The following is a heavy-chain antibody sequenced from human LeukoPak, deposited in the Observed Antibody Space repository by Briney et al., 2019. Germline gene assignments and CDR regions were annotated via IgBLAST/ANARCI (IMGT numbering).Heavy chain of an antibody. CDR2: ITWHSENI. V-gene: IGHV3-9*01. Sequence: GGSLRLSCVASGFTFDDYAMHWVRQAPGKGLEWVSGITWHSENIDYADSVKGRFTTSRDNAKNSLYLQMNSLRAEDTALYFCVAVPETDFWIGFYLDYWGQGTLVTVSS. CDR1: GFTFDDYA. J-gene: IGHJ4*02. CDR3: VAVPETDFWIGFYLDY. D-gene: IGHD3-3*01.